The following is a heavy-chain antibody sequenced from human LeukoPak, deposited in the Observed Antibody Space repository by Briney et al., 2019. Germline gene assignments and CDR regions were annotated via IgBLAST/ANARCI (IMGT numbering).Heavy chain of an antibody. Sequence: ASVKVSCKASGYTFTSYGISWVRQAPGQGLEWMGWISAYNGNTNYAQKLQGRVTMTTDTSTSTAYMELRSLRSDDTAVYYCARGSGGRHYYGSSGYYYTTRPLVYWGQGTLVTVSS. CDR1: GYTFTSYG. D-gene: IGHD3-22*01. CDR3: ARGSGGRHYYGSSGYYYTTRPLVY. J-gene: IGHJ4*02. V-gene: IGHV1-18*01. CDR2: ISAYNGNT.